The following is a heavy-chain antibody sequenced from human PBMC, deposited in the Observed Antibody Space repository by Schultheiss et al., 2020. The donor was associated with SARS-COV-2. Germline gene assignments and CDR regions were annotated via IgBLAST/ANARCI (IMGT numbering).Heavy chain of an antibody. D-gene: IGHD1-26*01. CDR1: GGTFSSYA. CDR2: IIPIFGTA. CDR3: ARRYGGDYYGMDV. J-gene: IGHJ6*02. Sequence: KISCKASGGTFSSYAISWVRQAPGQGLEWMGGIIPIFGTANYAQKFQGRVTMTTDTSTSTAYMELRSLRSDDTAVYYCARRYGGDYYGMDVWGQGTTVTVSS. V-gene: IGHV1-69*05.